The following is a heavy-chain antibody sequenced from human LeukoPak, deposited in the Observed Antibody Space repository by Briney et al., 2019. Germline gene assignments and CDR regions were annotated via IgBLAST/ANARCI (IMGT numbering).Heavy chain of an antibody. CDR1: GFTFTSFA. CDR2: ISRSGVAT. V-gene: IGHV3-23*01. D-gene: IGHD3-22*01. CDR3: AKHSHDGSAPYYEVQLDY. Sequence: GGSLRLSCAASGFTFTSFAMSWVRQAPGKGLKWVSTISRSGVATYYANSVKGRFTISRDYSKNTAYLQINSLRAADPAIYYCAKHSHDGSAPYYEVQLDYWGQGTLVTVSS. J-gene: IGHJ4*02.